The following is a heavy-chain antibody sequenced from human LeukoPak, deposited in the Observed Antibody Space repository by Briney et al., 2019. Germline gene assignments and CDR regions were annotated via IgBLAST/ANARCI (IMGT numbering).Heavy chain of an antibody. D-gene: IGHD7-27*01. J-gene: IGHJ4*02. CDR2: ISAYNGNT. V-gene: IGHV1-18*01. CDR3: ARDLGTGGFDY. CDR1: GYTFTSYG. Sequence: ASVKVSCKASGYTFTSYGISWVRQAPGQGLEWMGWISAYNGNTNYAQKFQGRVTMTRDTSISTAYMELSRLRSDDTAVYYCARDLGTGGFDYWGQGTLVTVSS.